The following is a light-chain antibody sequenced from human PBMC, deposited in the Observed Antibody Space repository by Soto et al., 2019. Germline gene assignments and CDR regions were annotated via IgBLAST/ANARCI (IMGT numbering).Light chain of an antibody. V-gene: IGKV4-1*01. CDR3: QQYYSTPL. Sequence: DIVMTQSPDSLAVSLGERATINCKSSQSVLYSSNNKNYLAWYQQQPGQPPKLLIYWASTRESGVPDRVSGSGSGTDFTLTISSLQAEDVAVYYCQQYYSTPLFGQGTKVEIK. J-gene: IGKJ1*01. CDR2: WAS. CDR1: QSVLYSSNNKNY.